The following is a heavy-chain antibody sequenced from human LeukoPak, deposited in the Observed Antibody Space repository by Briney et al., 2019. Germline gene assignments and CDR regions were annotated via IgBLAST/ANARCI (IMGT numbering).Heavy chain of an antibody. V-gene: IGHV3-23*01. CDR1: GFTFSNYA. D-gene: IGHD6-19*01. CDR3: AKSLSSGWNPLYFDY. CDR2: ISDSGRNT. J-gene: IGHJ4*02. Sequence: GGSLRLSCAASGFTFSNYAISWVRQAPGKGLEWVSAISDSGRNTYYADSVKGRFTISRDNSKNALYLQMNSLRAEDTAVYYCAKSLSSGWNPLYFDYWGQGTLVTVSS.